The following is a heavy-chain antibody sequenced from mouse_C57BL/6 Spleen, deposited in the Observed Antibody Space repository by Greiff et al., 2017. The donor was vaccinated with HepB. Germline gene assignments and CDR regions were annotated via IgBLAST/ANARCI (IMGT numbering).Heavy chain of an antibody. CDR3: ARKRNYSNLYAMDY. J-gene: IGHJ4*01. D-gene: IGHD2-5*01. V-gene: IGHV1-69*01. Sequence: QVQLQQPGAELVMPGASVKLSCKASGYTFTSYWMHWVKQRPGQGLEWIGEIDPSDSYTNYNQKFKGKSTLTVDKSSSTAYMQLSSLTAEDSAVYYCARKRNYSNLYAMDYWGQGTSVTVSS. CDR1: GYTFTSYW. CDR2: IDPSDSYT.